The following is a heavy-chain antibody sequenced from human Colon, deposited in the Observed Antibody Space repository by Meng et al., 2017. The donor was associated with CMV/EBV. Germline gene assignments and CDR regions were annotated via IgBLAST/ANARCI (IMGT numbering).Heavy chain of an antibody. Sequence: SETLSLTCSVSGGSISSSKWWSWVRQSPDKGLEWIGEIFNGESTNYSPSLKNRVTISVDKSKNQFSLILNSVTAADTAVYYCARAFRGGYRSRDSFDLWGEGTVVTVSS. V-gene: IGHV4-4*02. CDR3: ARAFRGGYRSRDSFDL. D-gene: IGHD1-26*01. CDR1: GGSISSSKW. J-gene: IGHJ3*01. CDR2: IFNGEST.